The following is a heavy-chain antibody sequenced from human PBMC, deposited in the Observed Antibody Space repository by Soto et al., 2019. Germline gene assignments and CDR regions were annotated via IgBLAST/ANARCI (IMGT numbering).Heavy chain of an antibody. Sequence: PGGSLRLSCAASGFTFSSYAMSWVRQAPGKGLEWVSAISGSGGSTYYADSVKGRFTISRDNSKNTLYLQMNSLRAEDTAVYYCAKDTASSIAAACFDPWGQGTLVTVSS. CDR1: GFTFSSYA. CDR3: AKDTASSIAAACFDP. J-gene: IGHJ5*02. CDR2: ISGSGGST. D-gene: IGHD6-6*01. V-gene: IGHV3-23*01.